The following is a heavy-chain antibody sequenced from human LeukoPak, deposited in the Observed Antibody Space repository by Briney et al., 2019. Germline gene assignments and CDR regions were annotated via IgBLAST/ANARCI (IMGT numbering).Heavy chain of an antibody. CDR2: IYYSGRT. CDR1: GGSISSDY. V-gene: IGHV4-59*01. CDR3: ARGFYSPHY. J-gene: IGHJ4*02. Sequence: SETLSLTCTVSGGSISSDYWSWIRQPPGKGLEWIGYIYYSGRTYYNPSLKSRITISVDTSKNQFSVKLSSVTAADTAVYYCARGFYSPHYWGQGTLVSVSS. D-gene: IGHD4-11*01.